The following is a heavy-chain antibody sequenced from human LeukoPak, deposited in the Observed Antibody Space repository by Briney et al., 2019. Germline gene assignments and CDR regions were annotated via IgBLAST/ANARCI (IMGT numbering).Heavy chain of an antibody. D-gene: IGHD6-6*01. Sequence: ASVKVSCKASGYTFTSYYMHWVRQAPGQGLEWMGIINPSGGSTIYAQKFQGRVTMTRDTSTSTVYMELSSLRSEDTAVYYCARAFLGGSSSFWFDPGGQGTLVTVSA. CDR3: ARAFLGGSSSFWFDP. J-gene: IGHJ5*02. CDR1: GYTFTSYY. CDR2: INPSGGST. V-gene: IGHV1-46*01.